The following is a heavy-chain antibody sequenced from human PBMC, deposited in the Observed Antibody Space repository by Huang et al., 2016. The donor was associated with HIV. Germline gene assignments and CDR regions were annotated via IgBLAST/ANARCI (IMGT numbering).Heavy chain of an antibody. CDR3: ARLPGSITMIRGVITDPY. Sequence: QLQLQESGPGLVKPSETLSLTCTVSGGSIRSDNYYWGWIRQPPGKGLEWIGSIYYSGNTYYNPSPKSRVTITGDTSKNQFSLKMRSVTAADTAVYYCARLPGSITMIRGVITDPYWGQGTLVTVSS. CDR2: IYYSGNT. D-gene: IGHD3-10*01. J-gene: IGHJ4*02. V-gene: IGHV4-39*01. CDR1: GGSIRSDNYY.